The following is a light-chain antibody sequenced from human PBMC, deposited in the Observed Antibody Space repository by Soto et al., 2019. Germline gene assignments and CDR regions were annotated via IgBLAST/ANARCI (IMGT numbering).Light chain of an antibody. J-gene: IGKJ1*01. Sequence: EIVLTQSPGTLSLSQGARATLSCRASQNVDSNYLAWYQQKPGQAPRLLIYGASTRATGIPVRYTGSGSGTEFTLIISSLQSEDLAVYYCQQYTDWPTTFGQGTKVDIK. CDR1: QNVDSN. CDR2: GAS. CDR3: QQYTDWPTT. V-gene: IGKV3-15*01.